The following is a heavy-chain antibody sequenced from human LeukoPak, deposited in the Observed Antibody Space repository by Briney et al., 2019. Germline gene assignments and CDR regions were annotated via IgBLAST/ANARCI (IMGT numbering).Heavy chain of an antibody. J-gene: IGHJ4*02. V-gene: IGHV4-59*01. CDR3: ARHLPGLYIDY. CDR2: IYYSGST. D-gene: IGHD5-12*01. Sequence: PSETLSLTCTVSGGSISSYYWSWIRQPPGKGLEWIGYIYYSGSTNYNPSLKSRVTISVDTSKNQFSLKLSSVTAADTAVYYCARHLPGLYIDYWGQGTLVTVSS. CDR1: GGSISSYY.